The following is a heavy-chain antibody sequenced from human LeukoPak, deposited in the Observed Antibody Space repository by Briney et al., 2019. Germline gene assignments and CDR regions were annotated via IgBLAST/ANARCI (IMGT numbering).Heavy chain of an antibody. V-gene: IGHV4-59*01. Sequence: SETLSLTCTVSGGSISSYYWNWIRQPPGKGLEWIGCIYYSGSTNYNPSLRSRVTISLDPSKNQFSLKLTSVSAADTAMYFCARDVRYSYGSGHFYSYMDVWGNGTTVTACS. D-gene: IGHD5-18*01. CDR3: ARDVRYSYGSGHFYSYMDV. CDR1: GGSISSYY. J-gene: IGHJ6*03. CDR2: IYYSGST.